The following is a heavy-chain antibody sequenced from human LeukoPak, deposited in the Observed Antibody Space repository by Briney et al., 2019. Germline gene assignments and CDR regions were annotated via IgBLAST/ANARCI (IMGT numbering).Heavy chain of an antibody. V-gene: IGHV4-59*08. CDR1: GGSISNYY. Sequence: PSETLSLTCTDSGGSISNYYWSWIRQSPEKGLEWIGYIHDSGSTNYNPSLKSRVTISVDTSKNQFSLKLSSVTAADTAVYYCARLDAAAGRYLQFFYWGQGTLVTVSS. J-gene: IGHJ4*02. CDR3: ARLDAAAGRYLQFFY. D-gene: IGHD5-24*01. CDR2: IHDSGST.